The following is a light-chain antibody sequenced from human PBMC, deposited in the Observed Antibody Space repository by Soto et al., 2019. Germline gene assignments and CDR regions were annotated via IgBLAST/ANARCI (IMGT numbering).Light chain of an antibody. CDR3: QQANSFPYS. CDR1: QGISCW. J-gene: IGKJ2*01. Sequence: DIQMTQSPSSVSASVGDRVTITCRASQGISCWLAWYQQNPGKAPKLLIYAASSLQSGVPSRFSGSGSGTDFALTISSQQPEDFATYYCQQANSFPYSFGQGTKREIK. CDR2: AAS. V-gene: IGKV1D-12*01.